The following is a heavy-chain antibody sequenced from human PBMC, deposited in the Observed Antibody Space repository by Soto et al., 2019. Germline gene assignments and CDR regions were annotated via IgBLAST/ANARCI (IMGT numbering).Heavy chain of an antibody. Sequence: GGSLRLSCAASGFTFSNYAMSWARQAPGKGLEWVSDISGSGGSTDYADSVKGRFTISRDNSRNTVYLQMNSLRAEDTATYYCAKGYSSGYYKDAFDIWGQGTMVTVSS. CDR1: GFTFSNYA. J-gene: IGHJ3*02. CDR2: ISGSGGST. CDR3: AKGYSSGYYKDAFDI. V-gene: IGHV3-23*01. D-gene: IGHD6-19*01.